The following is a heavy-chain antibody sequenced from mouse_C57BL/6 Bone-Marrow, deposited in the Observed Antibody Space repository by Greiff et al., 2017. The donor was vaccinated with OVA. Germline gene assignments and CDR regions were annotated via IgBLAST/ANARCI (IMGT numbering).Heavy chain of an antibody. V-gene: IGHV1-82*01. CDR2: IYPGDGDT. CDR3: ARSDGYYPDY. D-gene: IGHD2-3*01. J-gene: IGHJ2*01. CDR1: GYAFSSSW. Sequence: VMLVESGPELVKPGASVKISCKASGYAFSSSWMNWVKQRPGKGLEWIGRIYPGDGDTNYNGKFKGKATLTADKSSSTAYMQLSSLTSEDSAVYFCARSDGYYPDYWGQGTTLTVSS.